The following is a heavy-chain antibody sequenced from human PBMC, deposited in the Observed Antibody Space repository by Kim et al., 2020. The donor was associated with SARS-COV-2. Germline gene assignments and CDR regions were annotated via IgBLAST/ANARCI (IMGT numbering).Heavy chain of an antibody. V-gene: IGHV4-39*01. CDR3: ARPGDGSGYYLH. Sequence: YNPSLKSRVTISVDTSKNQFSLKLSSVTAADTAVYYCARPGDGSGYYLHWGQGTLVTVSS. J-gene: IGHJ4*02. D-gene: IGHD3-22*01.